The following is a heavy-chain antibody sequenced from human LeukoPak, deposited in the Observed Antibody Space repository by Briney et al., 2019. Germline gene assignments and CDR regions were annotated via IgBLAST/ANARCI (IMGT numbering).Heavy chain of an antibody. CDR3: AKVGYEGAGTEDHFDY. CDR2: ISYDGSNK. Sequence: GGSLRLPCAASGFTFSSYGMHWVRQAPGKGLEWVAVISYDGSNKYYADSVKGRFTVSRDNSKNTLYLQMNSLRAEDTAVYYCAKVGYEGAGTEDHFDYWGQGTLVTVSS. V-gene: IGHV3-30*18. J-gene: IGHJ4*02. CDR1: GFTFSSYG. D-gene: IGHD2-15*01.